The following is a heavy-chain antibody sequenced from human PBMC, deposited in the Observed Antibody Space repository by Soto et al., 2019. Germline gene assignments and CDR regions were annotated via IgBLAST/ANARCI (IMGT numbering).Heavy chain of an antibody. CDR3: ARSQGSSTSLEIYYYYYYGMDV. V-gene: IGHV1-69*01. D-gene: IGHD2-2*01. J-gene: IGHJ6*02. CDR2: IIPISGTA. Sequence: QVQLVQSGAEVKKPGSSVKVSCKASGGTFSSYAISWVRQAPGQGLEWMGGIIPISGTANYAQKFQGRVTITADEITITAYMELSSLRSEDTAVYYCARSQGSSTSLEIYYYYYYGMDVWGQETTVTVSS. CDR1: GGTFSSYA.